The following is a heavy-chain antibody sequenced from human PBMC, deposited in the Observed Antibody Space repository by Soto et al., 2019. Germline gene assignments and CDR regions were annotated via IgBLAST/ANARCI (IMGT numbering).Heavy chain of an antibody. V-gene: IGHV3-48*01. Sequence: GGSLRLSCAASGFTFSSYSMNWVRQAPGKGLEWVSYISSSSTIYYADSVKGRFTISRDNAKNSLYLQMNSLRAEDTAVYYCARGAELPAAFDYWGQGTLVTVSS. CDR3: ARGAELPAAFDY. CDR1: GFTFSSYS. D-gene: IGHD2-2*01. CDR2: ISSSSTI. J-gene: IGHJ4*02.